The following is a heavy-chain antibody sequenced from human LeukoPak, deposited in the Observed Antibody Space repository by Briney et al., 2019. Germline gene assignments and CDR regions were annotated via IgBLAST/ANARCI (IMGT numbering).Heavy chain of an antibody. J-gene: IGHJ4*02. CDR2: IGTAGDT. CDR3: ARVLLGVFDY. D-gene: IGHD6-13*01. CDR1: GFTFSSYD. Sequence: PGGSPRLSCAASGFTFSSYDMHWVRQATGKGLEWVSAIGTAGDTCYPGSVKGRFTISRENAKNSLYLQMNSLRAGGTAVYYCARVLLGVFDYWGQGTLVTVSS. V-gene: IGHV3-13*01.